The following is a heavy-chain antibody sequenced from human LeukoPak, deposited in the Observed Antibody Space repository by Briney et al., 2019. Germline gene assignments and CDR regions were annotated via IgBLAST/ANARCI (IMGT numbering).Heavy chain of an antibody. D-gene: IGHD2/OR15-2a*01. Sequence: PGRSLRLSCAASGFTFSSYAMHWVRQAPGKGLEWVAVISYDGSNKYYADSVKGRFTISRDNSKNTLYLQMNSLRAEDTAVYYCARKIGDWGQGTLVTVSS. J-gene: IGHJ4*02. CDR3: ARKIGD. V-gene: IGHV3-30-3*01. CDR2: ISYDGSNK. CDR1: GFTFSSYA.